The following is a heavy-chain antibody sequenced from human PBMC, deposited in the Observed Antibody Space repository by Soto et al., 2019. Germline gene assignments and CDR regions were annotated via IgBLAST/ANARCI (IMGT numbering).Heavy chain of an antibody. CDR2: FDPEDGET. CDR3: ATKGRWHVGYYYYCIDV. D-gene: IGHD3-16*01. Sequence: QVQLVQSGAEVKKPGASVKVSCKVSGYTLTELSMHWVRQAPGKGLEWMGGFDPEDGETIYAQKFQGRVTMTDDTSTDTAYMELSSLRSEDTAVYYCATKGRWHVGYYYYCIDVCGQGTTVTVSS. V-gene: IGHV1-24*01. J-gene: IGHJ6*02. CDR1: GYTLTELS.